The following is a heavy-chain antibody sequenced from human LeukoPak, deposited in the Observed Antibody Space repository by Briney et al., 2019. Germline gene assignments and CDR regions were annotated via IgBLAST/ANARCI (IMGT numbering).Heavy chain of an antibody. CDR1: GITFSSYS. CDR2: ISSSSSYI. D-gene: IGHD3-16*01. V-gene: IGHV3-21*01. CDR3: ARGGFGSAPPFDI. Sequence: PGGSLRLSCAASGITFSSYSMNWVRQAPGKGLEWVSSISSSSSYIYYADSVKGRFTISRDNAKNSLYLQMNSLRAEDTAVYYCARGGFGSAPPFDIWGQGTMVTVSS. J-gene: IGHJ3*02.